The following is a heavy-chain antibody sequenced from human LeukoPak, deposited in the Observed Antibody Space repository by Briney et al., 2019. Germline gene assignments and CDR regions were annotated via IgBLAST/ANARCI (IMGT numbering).Heavy chain of an antibody. CDR2: IGTAGDT. CDR3: ARVRRAGYSSSWYSDYYYYGMDV. J-gene: IGHJ6*02. CDR1: GFTFSSYD. V-gene: IGHV3-13*01. D-gene: IGHD6-13*01. Sequence: GGSLRLSCAASGFTFSSYDMHWVRQATGKGLEGVSAIGTAGDTYYPGSVKGRFTISRENAKNSLYLQMNSLRAGDTAVYYCARVRRAGYSSSWYSDYYYYGMDVWGQGTTVTVSS.